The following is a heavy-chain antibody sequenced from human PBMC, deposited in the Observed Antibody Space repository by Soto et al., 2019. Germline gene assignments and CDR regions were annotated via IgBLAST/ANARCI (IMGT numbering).Heavy chain of an antibody. D-gene: IGHD5-12*01. V-gene: IGHV3-11*05. CDR3: ARDHHRYSGYDYVDY. J-gene: IGHJ4*02. CDR2: ISSSSSYT. Sequence: QVQLVESGGGLVKPGGSLRLSCAASGFTFSDYYMSWIPQPPGKGLEWVSYISSSSSYTNYADSVKGRFTISRDNAKNSLYLQMNSLRAEDTAVYYCARDHHRYSGYDYVDYWGQGTLVTVSS. CDR1: GFTFSDYY.